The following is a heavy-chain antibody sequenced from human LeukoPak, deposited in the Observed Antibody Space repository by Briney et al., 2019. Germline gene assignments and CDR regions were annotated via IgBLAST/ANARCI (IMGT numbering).Heavy chain of an antibody. CDR3: ARDGTT. CDR2: TYYRSKWYN. J-gene: IGHJ5*02. CDR1: GDSVSSNSAA. V-gene: IGHV6-1*01. Sequence: SQTLSLTCAISGDSVSSNSAAWNWIRQSPSRGLEWLGRTYYRSKWYNEYAVSVKSRMSISPDTPKNQVSLQVNSVTPDDTAVYFCARDGTTWGQGTLVTVSS.